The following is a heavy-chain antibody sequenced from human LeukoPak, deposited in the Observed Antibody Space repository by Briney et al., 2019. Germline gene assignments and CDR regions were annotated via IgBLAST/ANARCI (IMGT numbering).Heavy chain of an antibody. J-gene: IGHJ3*02. CDR2: IYSGGST. Sequence: PGGSLRLSCAASGFTVSSNYMSWVRQAPGKGLEWVSVIYSGGSTYYADSVKGRFTISRDNSKNTLYLQMNSLRAEDMALYYCAKDFGDSGYMGAFDIWGQGTMVTVSS. CDR1: GFTVSSNY. CDR3: AKDFGDSGYMGAFDI. V-gene: IGHV3-53*05. D-gene: IGHD5-12*01.